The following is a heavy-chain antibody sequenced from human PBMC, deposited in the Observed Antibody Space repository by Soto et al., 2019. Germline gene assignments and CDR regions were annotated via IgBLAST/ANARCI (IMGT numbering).Heavy chain of an antibody. Sequence: ASVTVSCKASVYPFTSQGISGLRQAPGQGLEWMGWISAYNGNTNYAQKLQGRVTMTTDTSTSTAYMELRSLRSDDTAVYYCARGGERGYSYGGGPFDIWGQGNTVTVSS. CDR2: ISAYNGNT. CDR1: VYPFTSQG. V-gene: IGHV1-18*01. D-gene: IGHD5-18*01. CDR3: ARGGERGYSYGGGPFDI. J-gene: IGHJ3*02.